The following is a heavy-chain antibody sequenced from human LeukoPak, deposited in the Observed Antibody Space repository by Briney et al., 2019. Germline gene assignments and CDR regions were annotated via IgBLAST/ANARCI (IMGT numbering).Heavy chain of an antibody. J-gene: IGHJ4*02. CDR2: IYCSGST. CDR1: GFTFSGYS. Sequence: LSFSCAASGFTFSGYSMNWVRQAPGKGLEWIGSIYCSGSTYYNPSLKSRVTISVDTSKNQFSLKVRSVTAADTAVYYCARGYCTNAVCSLGPAQAWGQGTLVTVSS. D-gene: IGHD2-8*01. V-gene: IGHV4-38-2*01. CDR3: ARGYCTNAVCSLGPAQA.